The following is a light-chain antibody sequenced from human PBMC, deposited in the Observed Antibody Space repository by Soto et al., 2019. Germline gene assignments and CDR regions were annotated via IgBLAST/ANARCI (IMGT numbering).Light chain of an antibody. J-gene: IGKJ1*01. Sequence: LVLTQSPGTLSLSPGERATLSCSVSQAVHSRYLSWYQQKVGQAPRLLIYASSKRATGIPDRFSGSGSGTDFTLTISRLEPEDFAVYYCQQFDNSQWTFGQGTKVDIK. CDR3: QQFDNSQWT. V-gene: IGKV3-20*01. CDR1: QAVHSRY. CDR2: ASS.